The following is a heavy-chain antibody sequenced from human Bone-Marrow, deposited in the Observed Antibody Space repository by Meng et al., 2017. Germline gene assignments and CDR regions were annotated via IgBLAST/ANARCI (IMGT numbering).Heavy chain of an antibody. J-gene: IGHJ5*02. Sequence: QITLKGSGPPLVKPTQTLTLTCTFSGFSLSTSGVGVGWIRQPPGKALEWLALIYWDDDKRYNPSLKSRLTITKDTSKNQVVLTMTNMDPVDTATYYCAHRGGGDWFDPWGQGTLVTVSS. CDR2: IYWDDDK. D-gene: IGHD2-15*01. CDR3: AHRGGGDWFDP. V-gene: IGHV2-5*02. CDR1: GFSLSTSGVG.